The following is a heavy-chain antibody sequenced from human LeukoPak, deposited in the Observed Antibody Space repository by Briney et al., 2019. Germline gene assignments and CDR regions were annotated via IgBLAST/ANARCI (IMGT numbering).Heavy chain of an antibody. D-gene: IGHD3-10*01. CDR3: ANRLLWFGELLINY. V-gene: IGHV4-39*07. CDR2: IYYSGST. CDR1: GGSISSSSYY. J-gene: IGHJ4*02. Sequence: PSETLSLTCTVSGGSISSSSYYWGWIRQPPGKGLEWIGSIYYSGSTYYNPSLKSRVTISVDTSKNQFSLKLSSVTAADTAVYYCANRLLWFGELLINYWGQGTLVTVSS.